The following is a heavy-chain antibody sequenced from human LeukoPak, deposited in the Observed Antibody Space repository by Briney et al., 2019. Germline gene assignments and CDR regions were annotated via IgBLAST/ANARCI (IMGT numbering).Heavy chain of an antibody. D-gene: IGHD2-2*02. CDR2: IKRKTDGGTT. CDR1: GFTFTDVW. Sequence: GGSLRLSCAASGFTFTDVWMTWVRQAPGKGLEWVGRIKRKTDGGTTDYAAPVKGRFTISRDDSKNTLYLQMNSLRAEDTAGYYCAKETGDTYTYVSDSWGQGTLVTVSS. J-gene: IGHJ4*02. V-gene: IGHV3-15*01. CDR3: AKETGDTYTYVSDS.